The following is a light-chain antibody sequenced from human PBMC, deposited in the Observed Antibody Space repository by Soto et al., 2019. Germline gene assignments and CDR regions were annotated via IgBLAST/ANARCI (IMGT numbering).Light chain of an antibody. CDR3: SSFASTHTYV. CDR2: EVN. V-gene: IGLV2-14*01. CDR1: SSDVAFYNH. Sequence: QSVLTQPASVSGSPGQSITISCTGTSSDVAFYNHVSWYQQLPGKAPKLLIYEVNNRPSGVSHRFSGSKSGNTASLTISGLQAEDEADYYCSSFASTHTYVFGTGTKLTVL. J-gene: IGLJ1*01.